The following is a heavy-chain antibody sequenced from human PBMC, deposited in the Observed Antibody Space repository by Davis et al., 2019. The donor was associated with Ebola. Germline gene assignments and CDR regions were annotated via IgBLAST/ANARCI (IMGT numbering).Heavy chain of an antibody. CDR1: GFTFSSYG. V-gene: IGHV3-30*03. Sequence: GGSLRLSCAASGFTFSSYGMHWVRQAPGKGLEWVAIISYDGINKYYGDSVKGRFTISRDNSKNTLYLQMNSLTADDSAVYYCTRDFDWHDGSWGQGTLVTVSS. J-gene: IGHJ5*02. CDR3: TRDFDWHDGS. CDR2: ISYDGINK. D-gene: IGHD3-9*01.